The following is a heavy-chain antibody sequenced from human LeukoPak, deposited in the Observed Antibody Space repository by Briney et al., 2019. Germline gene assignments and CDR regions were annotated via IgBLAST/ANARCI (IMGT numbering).Heavy chain of an antibody. D-gene: IGHD5-18*01. J-gene: IGHJ3*02. CDR3: ARHEFSGYRYGFNAFHI. CDR1: GGSISASNYC. CDR2: VYYAGTT. Sequence: PSETLSLTCTVSGGSISASNYCWGWIRQPPGKGLEWIGTVYYAGTTYYSPSLMGRVTISVDTSKNQFSMNLNSVNSADSAVYYCARHEFSGYRYGFNAFHIWSQGTVVTVSS. V-gene: IGHV4-39*01.